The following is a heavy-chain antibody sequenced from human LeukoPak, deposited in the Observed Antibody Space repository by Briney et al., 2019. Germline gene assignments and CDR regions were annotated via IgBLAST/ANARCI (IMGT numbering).Heavy chain of an antibody. D-gene: IGHD3-3*01. CDR3: ARETDFWSGYYPPDY. CDR2: ISYDGSDN. J-gene: IGHJ4*02. V-gene: IGHV3-30*01. CDR1: GFTFSRYA. Sequence: GRCLRLSCAVSGFTFSRYAMHWVRHAPGKGLECVAIISYDGSDNYYADSVKGRFTIPRDDSKNPLYLQMKRLRPEDTALYFCARETDFWSGYYPPDYWGQGTLATVSS.